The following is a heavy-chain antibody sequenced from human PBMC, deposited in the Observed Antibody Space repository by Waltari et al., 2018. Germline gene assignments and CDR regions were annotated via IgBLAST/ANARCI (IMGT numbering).Heavy chain of an antibody. Sequence: QVQLQESGPGLVKPSGTLSLTCVVSGYSINNNHWWGWIRQAPGKGLEWIGQIYGSGSTIYNPSVKGRVTISADNSKNQFSLTLKSVTAADTALYFCARGLTQYGATTGFDYWGQGTRVSVSS. V-gene: IGHV4-4*02. CDR3: ARGLTQYGATTGFDY. CDR2: IYGSGST. J-gene: IGHJ4*02. D-gene: IGHD3-9*01. CDR1: GYSINNNHW.